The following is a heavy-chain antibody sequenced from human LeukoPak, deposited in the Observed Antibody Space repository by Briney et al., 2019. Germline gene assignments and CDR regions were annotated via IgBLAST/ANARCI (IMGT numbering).Heavy chain of an antibody. CDR1: GYTFTGYY. CDR2: IDPKNGDT. V-gene: IGHV1-2*02. CDR3: TRTRAAAMLAPAIDN. D-gene: IGHD2-8*01. J-gene: IGHJ4*02. Sequence: GASVKVSCKASGYTFTGYYMHWVRQAPGQGLEWMGWIDPKNGDTNYAQKFEGRVTMTRDTSISTAYMEVRTVTYDDTAVYYCTRTRAAAMLAPAIDNWGQGTQVTVSS.